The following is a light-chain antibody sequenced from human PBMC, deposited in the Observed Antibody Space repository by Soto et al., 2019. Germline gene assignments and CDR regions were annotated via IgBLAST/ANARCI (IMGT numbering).Light chain of an antibody. CDR2: GAS. CDR3: QQYGSSSWT. CDR1: QSVSSSY. J-gene: IGKJ1*01. V-gene: IGKV3-20*01. Sequence: EIVLTQSPGTLSLSPGERATLSCRASQSVSSSYLAWYQQKPGQAPRLLIYGASSRATGIRDRFSGSGSGTDFTLTVSRLETEDSAGYYCQQYGSSSWTFGQGTKVEIK.